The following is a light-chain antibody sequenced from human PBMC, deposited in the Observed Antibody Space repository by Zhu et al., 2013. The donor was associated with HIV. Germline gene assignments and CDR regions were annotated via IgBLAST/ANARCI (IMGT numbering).Light chain of an antibody. CDR1: NSDVGGYNH. CDR3: CSFAGDSFEV. J-gene: IGLJ1*01. CDR2: EVN. V-gene: IGLV2-8*01. Sequence: QSALTQPPSASGSPGESVTISCTGTNSDVGGYNHVSWYQRHPGKAPKVMIYEVNKRPSGVPDRFSGSKSGNTASLTISGLQADDEADYYCCSFAGDSFEVFGTGTKVTVL.